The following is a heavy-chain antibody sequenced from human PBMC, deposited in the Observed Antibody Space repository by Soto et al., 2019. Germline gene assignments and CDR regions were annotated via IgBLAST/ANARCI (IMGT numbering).Heavy chain of an antibody. CDR1: GGSISSYY. J-gene: IGHJ4*02. CDR2: IYTSGST. Sequence: SETLSLTCTVSGGSISSYYGSWIRQPAGKGLEWIGRIYTSGSTNYNPSLKSRVTMSVDTSKNQFSLKLSSVTAADTAVYYCARDRLPDYGDYAYFDYWGQGTLVTVSS. V-gene: IGHV4-4*07. D-gene: IGHD4-17*01. CDR3: ARDRLPDYGDYAYFDY.